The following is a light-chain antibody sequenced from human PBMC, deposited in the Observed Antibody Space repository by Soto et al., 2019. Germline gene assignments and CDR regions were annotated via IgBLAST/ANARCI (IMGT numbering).Light chain of an antibody. Sequence: DIQMTQPPSTLSASVGDRVTITCRASQSISSWLAWYQQKPGKAPKLLIYKASSLESGVPSRFSGSGSGTEFTLTISSLQPDDFATYYCQQYKSYPWTFGQGTKVDIK. CDR2: KAS. J-gene: IGKJ1*01. CDR3: QQYKSYPWT. V-gene: IGKV1-5*03. CDR1: QSISSW.